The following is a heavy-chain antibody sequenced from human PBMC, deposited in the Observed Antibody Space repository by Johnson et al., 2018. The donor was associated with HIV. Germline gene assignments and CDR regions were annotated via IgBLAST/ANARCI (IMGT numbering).Heavy chain of an antibody. CDR1: GFTFRSYG. CDR3: AMGGYSGCSVCAFDI. CDR2: ISYDGSHK. D-gene: IGHD6-19*01. Sequence: QVQLVESGGGVVQPGRSLRLSCAASGFTFRSYGMHWVRQAPGKGLEWVAVISYDGSHKYYGDSVKGRFTISRDSSKNTVYLQMNSLTTEDTAMYYCAMGGYSGCSVCAFDIWGQWTMVNVSS. V-gene: IGHV3-30*03. J-gene: IGHJ3*02.